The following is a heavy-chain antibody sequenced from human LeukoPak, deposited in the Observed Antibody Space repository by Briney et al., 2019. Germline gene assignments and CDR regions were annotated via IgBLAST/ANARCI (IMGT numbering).Heavy chain of an antibody. J-gene: IGHJ5*02. V-gene: IGHV3-7*01. CDR3: ARRLEQWRSNWFDP. Sequence: GGSLRLSCAASGFTFSSYWMSWVRQAQGKGLEWVANIKQDGSEKYYVDSVKGRFTISRDNAKNSLYLQMNSLRAEDTAVYYCARRLEQWRSNWFDPWGQGTLVTVSS. CDR2: IKQDGSEK. D-gene: IGHD6-19*01. CDR1: GFTFSSYW.